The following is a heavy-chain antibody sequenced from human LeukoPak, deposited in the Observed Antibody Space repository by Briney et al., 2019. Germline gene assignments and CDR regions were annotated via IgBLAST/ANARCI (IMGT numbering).Heavy chain of an antibody. CDR2: IYYSGST. CDR1: GGSISSGGYS. D-gene: IGHD6-19*01. V-gene: IGHV4-30-4*07. J-gene: IGHJ4*02. Sequence: SETLSLTCAVSGGSISSGGYSWSWIRQPPGKGLEWIGYIYYSGSTYYNPSLKSRVTISVDTSKNQFSLKLSSVTAADTAVYYCARGTLYRGWSYYLDFWGQGSQVTVSS. CDR3: ARGTLYRGWSYYLDF.